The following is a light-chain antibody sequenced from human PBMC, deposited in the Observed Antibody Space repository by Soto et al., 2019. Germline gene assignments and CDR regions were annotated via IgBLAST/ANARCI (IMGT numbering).Light chain of an antibody. CDR1: SSNVGSYNL. Sequence: QSVLTQPASVSGSPGQSITISCTGTSSNVGSYNLVSWFQQHPGKAPKLVICDVSKRPSGSSNRFSGSKSGDSASLTISGLQAEDEADYYCCSYAGGSYVFGTGTKVTVL. CDR3: CSYAGGSYV. CDR2: DVS. J-gene: IGLJ1*01. V-gene: IGLV2-23*02.